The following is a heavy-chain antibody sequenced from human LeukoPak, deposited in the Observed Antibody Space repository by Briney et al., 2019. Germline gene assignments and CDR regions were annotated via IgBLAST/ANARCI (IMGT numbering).Heavy chain of an antibody. D-gene: IGHD3-22*01. V-gene: IGHV1-8*02. CDR2: MNLNSGST. CDR3: VRVMGHYYDSSGYYFRVFDI. Sequence: ASVKVSCKAAGYTFTSYDFNWVRQATGQGLEWMGWMNLNSGSTGYAHTFLGRVTITRNTSINTPYMQLSSLAYDDKTVYYYVRVMGHYYDSSGYYFRVFDIWGDGTMVTVSS. CDR1: GYTFTSYD. J-gene: IGHJ3*02.